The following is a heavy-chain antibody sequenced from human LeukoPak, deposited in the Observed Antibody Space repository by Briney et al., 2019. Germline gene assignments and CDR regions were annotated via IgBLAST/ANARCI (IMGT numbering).Heavy chain of an antibody. D-gene: IGHD3-22*01. CDR1: GFTFTSYA. Sequence: GGSLRLSCATSGFTFTSYAMSWVRQAPGKGLEWLSGISSGGGNTYYADSVRGRLTISRDNSKNTLYLQVHSLRADDTAVYFCAKDSRLIITYFDSWGQGTLVTVSS. V-gene: IGHV3-23*01. J-gene: IGHJ4*02. CDR2: ISSGGGNT. CDR3: AKDSRLIITYFDS.